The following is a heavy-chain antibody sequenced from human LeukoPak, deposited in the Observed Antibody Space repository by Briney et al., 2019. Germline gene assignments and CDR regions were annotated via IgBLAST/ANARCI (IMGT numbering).Heavy chain of an antibody. V-gene: IGHV6-1*01. Sequence: SQTLSLTCAISGDSVSSNSAAWNWIRQSPSIGLKWLGRTYYRSKWYNGYAVSVKSRITINTDTSKNQFSLQLNSVTPEDTAVYYCARSAGFLDYWGQGILVTVSS. CDR1: GDSVSSNSAA. CDR2: TYYRSKWYN. J-gene: IGHJ4*02. CDR3: ARSAGFLDY.